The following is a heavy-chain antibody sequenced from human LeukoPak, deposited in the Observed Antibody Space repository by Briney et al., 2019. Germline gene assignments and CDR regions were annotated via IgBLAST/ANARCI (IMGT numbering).Heavy chain of an antibody. CDR2: INHSGST. J-gene: IGHJ5*02. Sequence: PSETLTLTCAVYGGSFSGYYWSWIRQPPGKGLEWIGEINHSGSTKYNPALKSRVTISVDTSKNQFSLKLSSVTAADTAVFYCARGAMGGANWFDPWGQGTLVTVSS. V-gene: IGHV4-34*01. D-gene: IGHD5-18*01. CDR1: GGSFSGYY. CDR3: ARGAMGGANWFDP.